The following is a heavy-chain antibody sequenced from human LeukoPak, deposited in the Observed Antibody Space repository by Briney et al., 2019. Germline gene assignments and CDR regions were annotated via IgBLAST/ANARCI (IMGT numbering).Heavy chain of an antibody. J-gene: IGHJ4*02. CDR3: ARDLGTPLYYFDY. V-gene: IGHV3-33*01. Sequence: HPGGSLRLSCAASGFTFSDYGMHWVRQAPGKGLEWVAVIWYDGSNKYYADSVKGRFTISRDDSKNTLYLQMNSLRAEDTAVYYCARDLGTPLYYFDYWGQGTLVTVSS. CDR1: GFTFSDYG. CDR2: IWYDGSNK.